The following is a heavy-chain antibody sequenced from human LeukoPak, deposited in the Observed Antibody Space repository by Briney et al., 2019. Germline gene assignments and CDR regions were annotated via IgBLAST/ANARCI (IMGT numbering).Heavy chain of an antibody. CDR3: TTGGYGGQFDY. D-gene: IGHD5-12*01. CDR2: IKSKTDGGTT. CDR1: GFAFSNAW. J-gene: IGHJ4*02. V-gene: IGHV3-15*01. Sequence: GGSLRLSCAASGFAFSNAWMSWVRPAPGKGLEWVGRIKSKTDGGTTDYAAPVKGRFTISRDDSKNTLYLQMNSLKTEDTAVYYCTTGGYGGQFDYWGQGTLVTVSS.